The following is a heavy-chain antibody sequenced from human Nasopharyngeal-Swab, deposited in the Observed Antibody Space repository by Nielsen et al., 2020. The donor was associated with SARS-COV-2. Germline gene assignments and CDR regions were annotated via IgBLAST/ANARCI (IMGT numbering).Heavy chain of an antibody. J-gene: IGHJ3*02. CDR2: IDWDDDK. Sequence: SGPTLVKPTQTLTLTCTFSGFSLSTSAMCVSWVRQPPGKALEWLARIDWDDDKYYSTSLKTRLTISKDTSKNQVVLTMTNMDPVDTATYYCARNINDYGDYHGVLDIWGQGTIVTVSS. D-gene: IGHD4-17*01. CDR3: ARNINDYGDYHGVLDI. V-gene: IGHV2-70*11. CDR1: GFSLSTSAMC.